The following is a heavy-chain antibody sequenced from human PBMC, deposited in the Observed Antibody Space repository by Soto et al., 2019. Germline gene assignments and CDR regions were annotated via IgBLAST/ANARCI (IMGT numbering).Heavy chain of an antibody. V-gene: IGHV2-5*02. CDR3: AHIPSYYQYDWFDP. D-gene: IGHD3-10*01. CDR1: GFSLTTRGVG. CDR2: IYWDDDK. J-gene: IGHJ5*02. Sequence: QITLKESGPTLVKPTQPLTLSCTFSGFSLTTRGVGVGWIREPPGKALECIALIYWDDDKRYSPSLQSRLSITKDNFKNQVVLTMTNVDPVDTATYYCAHIPSYYQYDWFDPWGQGTLVSVSS.